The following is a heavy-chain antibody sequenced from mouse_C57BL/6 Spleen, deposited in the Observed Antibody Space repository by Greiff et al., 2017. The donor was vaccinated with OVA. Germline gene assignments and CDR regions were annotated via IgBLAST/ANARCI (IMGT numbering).Heavy chain of an antibody. V-gene: IGHV1-64*01. Sequence: VQLQQSGAELVKPGASVKLSCKASGYTFTSYWMHWVKQRPGQGLEWIGMIHPNSGSTNYNEKFKSKATLTVDKSSSTAYMQLSSLTSEDSAVYYCARNGNYDAMDYWGQGTSVTVSS. CDR3: ARNGNYDAMDY. CDR2: IHPNSGST. J-gene: IGHJ4*01. D-gene: IGHD2-1*01. CDR1: GYTFTSYW.